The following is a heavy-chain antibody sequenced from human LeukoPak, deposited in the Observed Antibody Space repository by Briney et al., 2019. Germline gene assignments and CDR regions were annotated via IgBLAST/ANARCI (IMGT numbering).Heavy chain of an antibody. CDR3: ARGLGHYYYDYMDV. D-gene: IGHD7-27*01. Sequence: SVKVSCKASGGTFSSYAISWVRQAPGQGLEWMGRIIPILGIANYAQKFQGRVTITADKSTSTAYMELSSLRSEDTAVYYCARGLGHYYYDYMDVWGKGTTVTVSS. J-gene: IGHJ6*03. CDR2: IIPILGIA. V-gene: IGHV1-69*04. CDR1: GGTFSSYA.